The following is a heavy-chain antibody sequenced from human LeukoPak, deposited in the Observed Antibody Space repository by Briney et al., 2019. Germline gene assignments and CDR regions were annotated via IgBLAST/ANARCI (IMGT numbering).Heavy chain of an antibody. V-gene: IGHV3-74*01. CDR3: AKEGPLAGY. Sequence: GGSLRLSCAASGFTFSSYWMHWVRQAPGKGLVWVSRINTDGSSTSYADSVKGRFTISRDNAKNTLFLQMNSLRAEDTAVYYCAKEGPLAGYWGQGTLVTVSS. CDR1: GFTFSSYW. J-gene: IGHJ4*02. CDR2: INTDGSST. D-gene: IGHD6-6*01.